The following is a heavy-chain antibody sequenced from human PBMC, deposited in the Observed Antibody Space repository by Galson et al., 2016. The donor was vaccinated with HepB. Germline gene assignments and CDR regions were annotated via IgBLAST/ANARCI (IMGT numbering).Heavy chain of an antibody. CDR1: GGSNSRFY. CDR3: AGQMTALMSIDY. D-gene: IGHD2-21*02. CDR2: INYSGTT. Sequence: ETLSLSCTISGGSNSRFYWSWVRQSPEKGLEWIGDINYSGTTNYNPSLKSRVTISVDMSKSQFSLKLNFVTAADTAVYYCAGQMTALMSIDYWGQGTLVTVSS. V-gene: IGHV4-59*01. J-gene: IGHJ4*02.